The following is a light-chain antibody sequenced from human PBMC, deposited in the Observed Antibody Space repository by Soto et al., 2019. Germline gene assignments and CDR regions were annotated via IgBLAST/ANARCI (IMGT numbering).Light chain of an antibody. CDR2: DVT. CDR3: SSYTISSTLYV. J-gene: IGLJ1*01. CDR1: SSDVGGYNY. V-gene: IGLV2-14*01. Sequence: QSVLTQPASVSGSPGQSITISCTGTSSDVGGYNYVSWYQQHPGKASKLMIYDVTNRPSGVSNRFSGSKSGNTASLTISGLQAEDEADYYCSSYTISSTLYVFGTGTKVTVL.